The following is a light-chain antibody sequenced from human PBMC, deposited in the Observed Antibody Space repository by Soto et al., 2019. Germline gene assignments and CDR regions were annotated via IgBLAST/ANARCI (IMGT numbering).Light chain of an antibody. Sequence: EIVLTQSPGTLSLSPGERAILSCRASQSVNSNYLAWYQQKPGQAPRLLIYGASSRASAVPDRFSGSGSGADFTLTISRLEPEDFAVYYCQQYGSSPLTFGGGTKVDIK. CDR1: QSVNSNY. V-gene: IGKV3-20*01. J-gene: IGKJ4*01. CDR2: GAS. CDR3: QQYGSSPLT.